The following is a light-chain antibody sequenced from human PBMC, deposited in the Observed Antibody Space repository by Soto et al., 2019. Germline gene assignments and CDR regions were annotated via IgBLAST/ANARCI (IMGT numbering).Light chain of an antibody. CDR1: SSDVGAYNY. CDR2: GVS. V-gene: IGLV2-14*03. J-gene: IGLJ1*01. Sequence: QSALAQPASVSGSPGQSITVSCTGTSSDVGAYNYVSWYQQHPGKAPKLIISGVSNRPSGVSNRFPASKSGNTASLTISGLQAEDEADYYCISFTTSVTYVFGTGTKVTVL. CDR3: ISFTTSVTYV.